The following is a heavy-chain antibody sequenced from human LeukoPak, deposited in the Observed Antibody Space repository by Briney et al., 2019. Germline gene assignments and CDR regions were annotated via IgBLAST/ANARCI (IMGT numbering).Heavy chain of an antibody. CDR3: ARAQDGNSQGAFDI. Sequence: ASVKVSCKASGYTFTIYYIHWVRQAPGQGLEWMGIINPSGGSTNYAQKLQGRVTMTRDTSTSTGHMELSSLRSEDTAVYYCARAQDGNSQGAFDIWGQGTMVTVSS. V-gene: IGHV1-46*04. J-gene: IGHJ3*02. CDR2: INPSGGST. D-gene: IGHD4-23*01. CDR1: GYTFTIYY.